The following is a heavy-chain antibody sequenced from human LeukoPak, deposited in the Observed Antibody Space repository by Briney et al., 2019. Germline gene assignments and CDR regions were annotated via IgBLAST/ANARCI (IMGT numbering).Heavy chain of an antibody. J-gene: IGHJ4*02. V-gene: IGHV3-48*03. D-gene: IGHD3-22*01. CDR1: GFTFSSYE. Sequence: GGSLRLSCAAPGFTFSSYEMNWVRQAPGKGLEWVSYISSSGSTIYYADSVKGRFTISRDNAKNSLYLQMNSLRAEDTAVYYCARAHYYDSSAFDYWGQGTLVTVSS. CDR3: ARAHYYDSSAFDY. CDR2: ISSSGSTI.